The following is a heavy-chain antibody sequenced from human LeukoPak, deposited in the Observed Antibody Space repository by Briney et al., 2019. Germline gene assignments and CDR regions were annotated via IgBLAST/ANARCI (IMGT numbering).Heavy chain of an antibody. D-gene: IGHD4-17*01. CDR2: IIPTFGTA. CDR3: ARSQDYGDYYFDY. CDR1: GGTFSSYA. Sequence: SVKVSCKASGGTFSSYAISWVRQAPGQGLEWMGGIIPTFGTANYAQKFQGRVTITADKSTSTAYMELSSLRSEDTAVYYCARSQDYGDYYFDYWGQGTLVTVSS. J-gene: IGHJ4*02. V-gene: IGHV1-69*06.